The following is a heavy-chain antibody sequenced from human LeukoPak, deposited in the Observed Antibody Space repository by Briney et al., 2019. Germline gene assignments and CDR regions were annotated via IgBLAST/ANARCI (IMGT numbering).Heavy chain of an antibody. CDR3: ARENIVVVPAATDY. Sequence: SETLSLTCVVYGGSFSGYYWSWIRQPPGKGLEWIGEINHSGSTDYNPSLKSRVTISVDTSKNQFSLKLSSVTAADTAVYYCARENIVVVPAATDYWGQGTLVTVSS. CDR2: INHSGST. CDR1: GGSFSGYY. V-gene: IGHV4-34*01. D-gene: IGHD2-2*01. J-gene: IGHJ4*02.